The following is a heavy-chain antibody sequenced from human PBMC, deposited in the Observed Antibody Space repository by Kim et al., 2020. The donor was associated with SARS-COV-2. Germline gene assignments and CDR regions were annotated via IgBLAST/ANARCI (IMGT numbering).Heavy chain of an antibody. CDR1: GGSISSYY. Sequence: SETLSLTCTVSGGSISSYYWSWIRQPPGKELEWIGHFSYSGSTIYNPSLKSRVTISVDTSKNQFSLKLSSVTAADTAVYSCARGQLHWFAPFDPWGQGTLVTVSS. CDR2: FSYSGST. V-gene: IGHV4-59*01. J-gene: IGHJ5*02. CDR3: ARGQLHWFAPFDP. D-gene: IGHD3-10*01.